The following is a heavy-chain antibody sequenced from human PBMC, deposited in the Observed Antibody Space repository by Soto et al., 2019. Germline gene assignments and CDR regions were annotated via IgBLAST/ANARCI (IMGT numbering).Heavy chain of an antibody. Sequence: GGSLILSCAASGFMISNYEMNWVRQAPGKGLEWSSDISSSGRATSYADSARSRFTIWGDNAKNSVYLQMERPSVEDTADYYCWRSWYIDYGLDVWGQGTTVTVSS. CDR2: ISSSGRAT. D-gene: IGHD6-13*01. CDR1: GFMISNYE. V-gene: IGHV3-48*03. CDR3: WRSWYIDYGLDV. J-gene: IGHJ6*02.